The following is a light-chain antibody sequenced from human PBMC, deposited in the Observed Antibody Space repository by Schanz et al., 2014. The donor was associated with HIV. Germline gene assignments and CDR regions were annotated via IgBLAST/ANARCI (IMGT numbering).Light chain of an antibody. CDR2: KAS. CDR3: QQYNTHTPVYT. CDR1: QSISSW. Sequence: DLQLTQSPSTLSASVGDRVSITCRTSQSISSWMAWYQQKPGKAPKLLIYKASNLQSEVPSRFSGTGSGKEFTLTISSLQPDDSATYFCQQYNTHTPVYTFGQGTRVEIK. V-gene: IGKV1-5*03. J-gene: IGKJ2*01.